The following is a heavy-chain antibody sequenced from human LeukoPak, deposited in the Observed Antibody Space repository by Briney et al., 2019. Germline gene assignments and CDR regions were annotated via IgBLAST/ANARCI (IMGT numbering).Heavy chain of an antibody. Sequence: PGGSLRLSCAASGFTSGSYPMSWVRQAPGKGREWVPPISGSGGSTYYADSVKGRFTISRDNSKNTLYLQMNSLRAEDTAVYYCVTGRSYGDYSGFDYWGQGTLVTVSS. CDR2: ISGSGGST. V-gene: IGHV3-23*01. CDR1: GFTSGSYP. CDR3: VTGRSYGDYSGFDY. J-gene: IGHJ4*02. D-gene: IGHD4-17*01.